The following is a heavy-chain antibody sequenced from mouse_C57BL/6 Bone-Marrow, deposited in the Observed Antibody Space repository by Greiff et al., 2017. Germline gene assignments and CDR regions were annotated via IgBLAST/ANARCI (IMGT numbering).Heavy chain of an antibody. V-gene: IGHV1-61*01. D-gene: IGHD2-4*01. CDR1: GYTFTSYW. Sequence: QVQLQQPGAELVRPGSSVKLSCKASGYTFTSYWMDWVKQRPGQGLEWIGNIYPSDSETPYNQKFKDKATLTVDNSSSTAYMQLSSLTSEDSAVYYCAIVIYYDYDWFAYWGQGTLVTVSA. CDR2: IYPSDSET. CDR3: AIVIYYDYDWFAY. J-gene: IGHJ3*01.